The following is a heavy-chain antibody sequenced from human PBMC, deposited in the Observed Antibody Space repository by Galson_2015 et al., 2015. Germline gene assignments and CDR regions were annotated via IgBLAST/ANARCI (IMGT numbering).Heavy chain of an antibody. Sequence: SLRLSCAGSGFTFSGSDIHWVRQASGKGLEWVGHIRSKADSYATEYAASVKGRFTVSRDDSKNTAYLQMDSLKTEDTAMYYCTASFYYYYYMDAWGKGTTVAVSS. J-gene: IGHJ6*03. V-gene: IGHV3-73*01. D-gene: IGHD3-16*02. CDR2: IRSKADSYAT. CDR1: GFTFSGSD. CDR3: TASFYYYYYMDA.